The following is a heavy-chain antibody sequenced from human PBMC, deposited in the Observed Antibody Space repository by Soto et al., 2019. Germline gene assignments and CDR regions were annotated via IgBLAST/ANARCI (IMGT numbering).Heavy chain of an antibody. J-gene: IGHJ4*02. V-gene: IGHV1-69*06. CDR2: IIPIFGTA. CDR1: GGTFSSYA. D-gene: IGHD3-3*01. CDR3: ASTYYDFWSGYYYLGY. Sequence: SVKVSCKASGGTFSSYAISCVRQAPGQGLEWMGGIIPIFGTANYAQKFQGRVTITADKSTSTAYMELSSLRSEDTAVYYCASTYYDFWSGYYYLGYWGQGTLVTVSS.